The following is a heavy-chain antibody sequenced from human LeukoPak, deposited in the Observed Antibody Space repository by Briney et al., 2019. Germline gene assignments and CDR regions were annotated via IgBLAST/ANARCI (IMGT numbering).Heavy chain of an antibody. CDR1: GGSISSGDYY. CDR2: IYYSGST. D-gene: IGHD1-14*01. CDR3: ARATGVGDAFDI. J-gene: IGHJ3*02. V-gene: IGHV4-61*08. Sequence: SETLSLTCTVSGGSISSGDYYWSWIRQPPGKGLEWIGYIYYSGSTNYNPSLKSRVTISVDTSKNQFSLKLSSVTAADTAVYYCARATGVGDAFDIWGQGTMVTVSS.